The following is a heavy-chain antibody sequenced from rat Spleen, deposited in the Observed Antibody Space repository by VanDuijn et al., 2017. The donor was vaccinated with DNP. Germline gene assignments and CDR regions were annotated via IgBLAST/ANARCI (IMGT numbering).Heavy chain of an antibody. CDR3: ARRFYGYT. J-gene: IGHJ2*01. CDR1: GFTFSNYG. CDR2: ITDSGGST. V-gene: IGHV5S13*01. D-gene: IGHD1-6*01. Sequence: EVQLVESGGGLVQPGRSLKLSCAASGFTFSNYGMAWVRQAPTKGLEWVASITDSGGSTYYRGSVKGRFTISRDNAKSTLYLQMDSLRSEDTATYYCARRFYGYTWGQGVMVTVSS.